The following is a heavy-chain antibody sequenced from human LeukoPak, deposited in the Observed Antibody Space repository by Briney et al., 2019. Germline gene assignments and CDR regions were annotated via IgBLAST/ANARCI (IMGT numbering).Heavy chain of an antibody. CDR2: IYTSGNT. V-gene: IGHV4-4*07. CDR3: ARDLTIFGVVIPGDY. D-gene: IGHD3-3*01. J-gene: IGHJ4*02. CDR1: GGSLGSYY. Sequence: SETLSLTCTVSGGSLGSYYWSWIRQPAGKGLEWSGRIYTSGNTNYNPSLKSRVTMSVDTSKNQFSLNLSSVTAADTAVYYCARDLTIFGVVIPGDYWGQGTLVTVSS.